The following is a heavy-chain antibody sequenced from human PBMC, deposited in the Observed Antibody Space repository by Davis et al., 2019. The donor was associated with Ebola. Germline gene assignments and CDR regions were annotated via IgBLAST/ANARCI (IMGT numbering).Heavy chain of an antibody. CDR3: ARAHGNWNRTYYYYGMDV. CDR1: GGSFSGYY. Sequence: SETLSLTCAVYGGSFSGYYWSWIRQPPGKGLEWIGEIYHSGSTNYNPSLKSRVTISVDKSKNQFSLKLSSVTAADTAVYYCARAHGNWNRTYYYYGMDVWGQGTTVTVSS. J-gene: IGHJ6*02. CDR2: IYHSGST. V-gene: IGHV4-34*01. D-gene: IGHD1/OR15-1a*01.